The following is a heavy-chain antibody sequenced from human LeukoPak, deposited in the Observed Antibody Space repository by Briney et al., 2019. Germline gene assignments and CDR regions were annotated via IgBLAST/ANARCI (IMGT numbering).Heavy chain of an antibody. V-gene: IGHV1-18*01. CDR1: GYTFTSYG. Sequence: ASVKVSCKASGYTFTSYGISWVRQAPGQGLEWMGWISAYNGSTNYAQKLQGRVTMTTDTSTSTAYMELRSLRSDDTAVYYCARVAIMVRGVNLFHQWGQGTLVTVTS. J-gene: IGHJ1*01. D-gene: IGHD3-10*01. CDR3: ARVAIMVRGVNLFHQ. CDR2: ISAYNGST.